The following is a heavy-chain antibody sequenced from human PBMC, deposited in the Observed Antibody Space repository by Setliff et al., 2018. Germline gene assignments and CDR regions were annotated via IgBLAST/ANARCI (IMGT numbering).Heavy chain of an antibody. CDR1: GDSIYNQF. J-gene: IGHJ4*02. Sequence: PSETLSLTCTVSGDSIYNQFWSWVRQPPGKGLQWIGYTYSTGSTNYNPSLKSRVTISIDTSKNQFSLNLNSVTAADTAIYYCARGLNSDSWTFAYWGQGSLVTVSS. CDR3: ARGLNSDSWTFAY. V-gene: IGHV4-4*08. CDR2: TYSTGST. D-gene: IGHD2-15*01.